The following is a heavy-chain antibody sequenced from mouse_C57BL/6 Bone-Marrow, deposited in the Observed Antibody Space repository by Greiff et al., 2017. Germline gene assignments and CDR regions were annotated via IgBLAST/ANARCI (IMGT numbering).Heavy chain of an antibody. J-gene: IGHJ4*01. CDR1: GFSFNTYA. V-gene: IGHV10-1*01. CDR2: ISSKSNNYAT. CDR3: VRQGYYYAMDN. Sequence: GGGLVQPKGSLKLSCAASGFSFNTYAMHWVRQAPGKGLEWVARISSKSNNYATYYADSVKDRFTISRDDSESMLYLQMNNLKTENTAMYYGVRQGYYYAMDNWGQGTSVTVSS.